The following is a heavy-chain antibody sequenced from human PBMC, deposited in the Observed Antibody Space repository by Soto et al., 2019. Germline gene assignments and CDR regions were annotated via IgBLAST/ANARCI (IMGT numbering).Heavy chain of an antibody. D-gene: IGHD5-12*01. Sequence: SETLSLTCTVSAASSGRSSYFWGWIRQPPGKWLEWIGSLYYSGSAYYNPSLYSRVTISADTSKNLPSLKLRAVTAADTAVYYCASRDRGGNGGKSFPFWGQGTLVTVSS. J-gene: IGHJ4*02. CDR3: ASRDRGGNGGKSFPF. CDR2: LYYSGSA. CDR1: AASSGRSSYF. V-gene: IGHV4-39*01.